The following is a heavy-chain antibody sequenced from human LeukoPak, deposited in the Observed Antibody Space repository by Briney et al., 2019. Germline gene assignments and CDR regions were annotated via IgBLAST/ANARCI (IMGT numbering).Heavy chain of an antibody. CDR3: AREDCRSSSCYRWDYMDV. CDR2: TYYRSQWYN. J-gene: IGHJ6*03. D-gene: IGHD2-2*02. V-gene: IGHV6-1*01. CDR1: GDSVSSNSAA. Sequence: SQTLSLTCAISGDSVSSNSAAWNWIRQSPSRGLEWLGRTYYRSQWYNDYAVSVKSRITINPDTSKNQFSLQLNSVTPEDTAVYYCAREDCRSSSCYRWDYMDVWGKGTTVTVSS.